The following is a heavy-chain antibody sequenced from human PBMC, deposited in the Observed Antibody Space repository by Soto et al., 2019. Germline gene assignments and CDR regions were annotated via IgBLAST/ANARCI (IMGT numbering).Heavy chain of an antibody. CDR1: GGAFHGYY. CDR2: INHSGST. CDR3: ARVRYARQGWIRFLEWLWFDP. Sequence: SLGTLSLTRAVLGGAFHGYYWGWVPPPPREGGGCIGEINHSGSTNYNPSLKSRVTISVDTSKNQFSLKLSSVTAADTAVYYCARVRYARQGWIRFLEWLWFDPWGQGTLVTVSS. D-gene: IGHD3-3*01. J-gene: IGHJ5*02. V-gene: IGHV4-34*01.